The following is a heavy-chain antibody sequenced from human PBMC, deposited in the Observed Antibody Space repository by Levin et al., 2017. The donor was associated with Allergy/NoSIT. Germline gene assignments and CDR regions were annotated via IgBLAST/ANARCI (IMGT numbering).Heavy chain of an antibody. CDR1: GGSFSGYY. CDR2: INHSGST. Sequence: PGGSLRLSCAVYGGSFSGYYWSWIRQPPGKGLEWIGEINHSGSTNYNPSLKSRVTISVDTSKNQFSLKLSSVTAADTAVYYCARGRDSSSWYDYYYYYYMDVWGKGTTVTVSS. D-gene: IGHD6-13*01. J-gene: IGHJ6*03. V-gene: IGHV4-34*01. CDR3: ARGRDSSSWYDYYYYYYMDV.